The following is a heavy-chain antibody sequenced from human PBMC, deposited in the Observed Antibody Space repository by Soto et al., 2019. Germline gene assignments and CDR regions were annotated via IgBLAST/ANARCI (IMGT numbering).Heavy chain of an antibody. CDR2: ISSSSSYI. J-gene: IGHJ4*02. CDR3: ARDRSIWYSSSSSYFDY. V-gene: IGHV3-21*01. Sequence: AGGSLRLSCAASGFTFSSYSMNWFRQAPGKGLEWVSSISSSSSYIYYADSVKGRFTISRDNAKNSLYLQMNSLRAEDTAVYYCARDRSIWYSSSSSYFDYWGQGTLVTVSS. CDR1: GFTFSSYS. D-gene: IGHD6-6*01.